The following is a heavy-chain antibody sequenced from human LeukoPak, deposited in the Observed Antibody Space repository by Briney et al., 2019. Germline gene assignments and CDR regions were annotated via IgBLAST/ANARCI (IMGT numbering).Heavy chain of an antibody. J-gene: IGHJ4*02. D-gene: IGHD6-6*01. CDR3: ARSSFAATTIYSYFDY. V-gene: IGHV4-39*07. CDR2: ICYSGST. CDR1: GGSINNINYY. Sequence: SETPSLTCTVSGGSINNINYYWGWIRQPPGKGLEWIGSICYSGSTYYNASLKSRVTISVDTSKNQFSLRLSSVTAADTAVYYCARSSFAATTIYSYFDYWGQGTLVTVSS.